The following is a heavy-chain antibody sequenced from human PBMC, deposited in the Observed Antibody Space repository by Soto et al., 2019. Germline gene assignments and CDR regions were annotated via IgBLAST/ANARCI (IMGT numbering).Heavy chain of an antibody. Sequence: PGGSLRLSCAASGFTFSSYGMHWVRQAPGKGLEWVAVIWYDGSNKYYADSVKGRFTISRDNSKNTLYLQMNSLRAEDTAVYYCARGPHISNSYYYYYYMDVWGKGTTVTVSS. CDR1: GFTFSSYG. D-gene: IGHD4-4*01. J-gene: IGHJ6*03. V-gene: IGHV3-33*01. CDR2: IWYDGSNK. CDR3: ARGPHISNSYYYYYYMDV.